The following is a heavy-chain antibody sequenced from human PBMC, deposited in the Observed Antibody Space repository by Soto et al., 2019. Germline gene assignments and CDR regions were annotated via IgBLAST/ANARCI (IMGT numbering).Heavy chain of an antibody. Sequence: GASVKVSCKASGGTFSSYTISWVRQAPGQGLEWMGWINVYNGNTDYVEKLQGRVTMTTDTSTSTAYMELRSLRSDDTAVYYCARAASLWLFTYWGQGTLVTVSS. CDR3: ARAASLWLFTY. V-gene: IGHV1-18*01. CDR1: GGTFSSYT. J-gene: IGHJ4*02. D-gene: IGHD5-18*01. CDR2: INVYNGNT.